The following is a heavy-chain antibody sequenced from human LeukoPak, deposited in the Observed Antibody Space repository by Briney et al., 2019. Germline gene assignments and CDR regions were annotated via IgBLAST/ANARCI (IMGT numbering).Heavy chain of an antibody. CDR2: IYPDDSDP. D-gene: IGHD3-22*01. CDR1: GYSFTSYW. CDR3: ARGHYYDSSGYGGSYYYFDY. Sequence: AGESLKISCKGSGYSFTSYWLGWVRQMPGKGLEWVGIIYPDDSDPRYSPSFQGQVTISADKYISTAYLQWSSLKASDSAMYYCARGHYYDSSGYGGSYYYFDYWGQGTLVTVSS. J-gene: IGHJ4*02. V-gene: IGHV5-51*01.